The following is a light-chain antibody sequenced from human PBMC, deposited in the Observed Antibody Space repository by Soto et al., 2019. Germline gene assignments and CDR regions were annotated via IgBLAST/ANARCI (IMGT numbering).Light chain of an antibody. V-gene: IGKV3-20*01. CDR3: QQYGSSPLT. CDR2: AAS. J-gene: IGKJ4*01. CDR1: QSVTSTY. Sequence: ELVLTQSPGTLSLSPGERATLSCRASQSVTSTYLAWYQQKPGQAPRLLIYAASPRATGIPDRFSGTGSGTEYTLTISRLEPEDFAVYYCQQYGSSPLTFGGGTKVEIK.